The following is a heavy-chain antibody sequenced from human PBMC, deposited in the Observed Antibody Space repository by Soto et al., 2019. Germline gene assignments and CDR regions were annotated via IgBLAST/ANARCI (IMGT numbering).Heavy chain of an antibody. CDR3: ARHVSEWLLYEDFDY. J-gene: IGHJ4*02. D-gene: IGHD3-3*01. CDR2: NYYSGST. V-gene: IGHV4-39*01. CDR1: GGSISSSSYY. Sequence: SETLSLTCTVSGGSISSSSYYWGWIRQPPGKGLEWIGSNYYSGSTYYNPSLKSPVTISVDTSKNQLSLKLGSVTAADTAVYYCARHVSEWLLYEDFDYWGQGTLVTVSS.